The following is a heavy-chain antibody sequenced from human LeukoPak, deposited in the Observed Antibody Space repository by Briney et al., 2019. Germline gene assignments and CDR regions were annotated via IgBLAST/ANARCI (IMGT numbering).Heavy chain of an antibody. Sequence: PSETLSLTCSVSGGSVSGGDYYWSWIRQPPGKGLQWIGYMYDSGSTIYNPSLKSRVTMSADTSKNQFSLNLNSVTAADTAVYFCSSSIFRLVIPDNWGQGTLVTVSS. V-gene: IGHV4-61*08. D-gene: IGHD3-3*01. J-gene: IGHJ4*02. CDR2: MYDSGST. CDR1: GGSVSGGDYY. CDR3: SSSIFRLVIPDN.